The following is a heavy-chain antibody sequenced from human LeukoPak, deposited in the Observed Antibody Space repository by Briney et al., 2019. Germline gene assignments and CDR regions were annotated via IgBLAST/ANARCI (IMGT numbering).Heavy chain of an antibody. J-gene: IGHJ5*01. CDR1: GFTFSSYG. V-gene: IGHV3-30*12. D-gene: IGHD5-18*01. CDR3: VRDRGRDNSYGLDS. Sequence: GGSLRLSCAASGFTFSSYGMSWVRQAPGKGLEWVAFISYTGSNINYAESVKGRFTISRDNSKNTVYVQMDSLRPDDTALYYCVRDRGRDNSYGLDSWGQGSLVIVSS. CDR2: ISYTGSNI.